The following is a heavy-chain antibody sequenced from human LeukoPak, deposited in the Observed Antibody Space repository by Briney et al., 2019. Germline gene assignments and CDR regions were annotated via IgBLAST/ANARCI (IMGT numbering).Heavy chain of an antibody. J-gene: IGHJ6*03. CDR2: IMPIFGTA. V-gene: IGHV1-69*01. D-gene: IGHD3-10*01. Sequence: ASVKVSCKASGGTFSSYAISWVRQAPGQGLEWMGGIMPIFGTANYAQKFQGRVTITADESTSTAYMELSSLRSEDTAVYYCAKGRGRLHVNRGVYNYHYYMEVWGTGTTVIVSS. CDR3: AKGRGRLHVNRGVYNYHYYMEV. CDR1: GGTFSSYA.